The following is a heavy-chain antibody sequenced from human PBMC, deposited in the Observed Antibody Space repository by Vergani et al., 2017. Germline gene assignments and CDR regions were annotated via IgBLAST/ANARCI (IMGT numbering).Heavy chain of an antibody. V-gene: IGHV1-69*01. D-gene: IGHD5-12*01. CDR1: GGTFSSYA. CDR3: ARELGRGYSGYDYWFDP. J-gene: IGHJ5*02. Sequence: QVQLVQSGAEVKKPGSSVKVSCKASGGTFSSYAISWVRQAPGQGLEWMGGIIPIFGTANYAQKFQGRVTITADESTSTAYIELSSLRSEDTAVYYCARELGRGYSGYDYWFDPWGQGTLVTVSS. CDR2: IIPIFGTA.